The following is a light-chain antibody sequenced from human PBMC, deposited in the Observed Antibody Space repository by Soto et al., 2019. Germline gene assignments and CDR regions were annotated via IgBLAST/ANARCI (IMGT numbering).Light chain of an antibody. CDR2: GAS. V-gene: IGKV3-20*01. CDR1: QSVRSTY. Sequence: IVLTQSPGTLSLSPGERATLSCRASQSVRSTYLAWYQQKPGQAPRLLIYGASSRATGIPDRFSGSGSGTDFTLTISRLEPEDFAVYFCQQYGNSPRTFCQGTRLEIK. CDR3: QQYGNSPRT. J-gene: IGKJ5*01.